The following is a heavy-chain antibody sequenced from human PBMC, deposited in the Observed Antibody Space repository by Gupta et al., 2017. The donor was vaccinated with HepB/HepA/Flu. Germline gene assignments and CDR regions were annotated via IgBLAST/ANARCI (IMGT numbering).Heavy chain of an antibody. CDR1: GFSFSAYI. CDR3: AKREGISTAHLDY. CDR2: IDAACGYA. Sequence: EVQLLESGGGLVQTGGSLRLSCAASGFSFSAYIMSWVRQAPGKGLEWLSAIDAACGYADYADSVRGRFTISRDNSKNTLYLHMNSLRVEDTAVYYCAKREGISTAHLDYWGQGTLVTVSS. J-gene: IGHJ4*02. V-gene: IGHV3-23*01.